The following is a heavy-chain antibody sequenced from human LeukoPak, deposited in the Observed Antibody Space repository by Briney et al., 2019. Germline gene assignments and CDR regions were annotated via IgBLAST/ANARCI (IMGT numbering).Heavy chain of an antibody. J-gene: IGHJ3*02. Sequence: GGSLRLSCAASGFTFSSYWMHWVRQAPGKGLVWVSRINSDGSSTSYADSVKGRFTISRDNAKNTLYLQMNSLRAEDTAVYYCAREEVPSIAAPEGFDIWGQGRMVTVSP. CDR3: AREEVPSIAAPEGFDI. V-gene: IGHV3-74*01. CDR2: INSDGSST. D-gene: IGHD6-6*01. CDR1: GFTFSSYW.